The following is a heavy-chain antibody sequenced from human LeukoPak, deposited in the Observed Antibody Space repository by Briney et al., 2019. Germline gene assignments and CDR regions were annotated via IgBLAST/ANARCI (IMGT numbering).Heavy chain of an antibody. V-gene: IGHV4-34*01. CDR2: INHSGST. J-gene: IGHJ4*02. Sequence: PSETLSLTCAVYGGSFSGYYWSWIRQPPGKGLEWIGEINHSGSTNYNPSLKSRVTISVDTSKNQFSLKLSSVTAADTAVYYCAREGVQGFDYWGQGTLVTVSS. CDR3: AREGVQGFDY. CDR1: GGSFSGYY.